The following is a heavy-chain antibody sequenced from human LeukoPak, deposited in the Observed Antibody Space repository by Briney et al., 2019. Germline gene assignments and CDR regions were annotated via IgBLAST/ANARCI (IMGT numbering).Heavy chain of an antibody. Sequence: SETLSLTXTVSGGSISSYYWSWIRQTAGKGLEWIGRIYTSGSTNYNPSLKSRVTMSVDTSKNQFSLKLSSVTAADTAVYYCARGSRDGYNHFDYWGQGTLVTVSS. CDR1: GGSISSYY. CDR2: IYTSGST. D-gene: IGHD5-24*01. J-gene: IGHJ4*02. V-gene: IGHV4-4*07. CDR3: ARGSRDGYNHFDY.